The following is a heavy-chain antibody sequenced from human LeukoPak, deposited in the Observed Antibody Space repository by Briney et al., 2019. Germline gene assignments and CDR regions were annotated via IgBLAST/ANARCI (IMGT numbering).Heavy chain of an antibody. V-gene: IGHV1-2*02. CDR3: ASLDAFDM. J-gene: IGHJ3*02. CDR2: VNPNSGGT. Sequence: GASVKVSCKASGNTFTDYFIHWVRQAPGQGLEWMGWVNPNSGGTNYAQKFQGRVTMTRDTSISTTYMELSRLRSDDTAMYCCASLDAFDMWGQGTMVTVSS. CDR1: GNTFTDYF.